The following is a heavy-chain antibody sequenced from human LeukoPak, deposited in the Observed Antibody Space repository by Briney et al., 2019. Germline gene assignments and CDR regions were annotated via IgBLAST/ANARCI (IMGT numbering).Heavy chain of an antibody. J-gene: IGHJ4*02. CDR3: NVRWGPNSDY. CDR1: GFTFSTFW. D-gene: IGHD7-27*01. Sequence: GGSLRLSCAASGFTFSTFWMHWVRQTPGKELVWVSRISSDGTTTHYTDSVKGRFTISRDNAKNTLFLHMNSLRAEDTAVYYCNVRWGPNSDYWGQGTLVTVSS. V-gene: IGHV3-74*01. CDR2: ISSDGTTT.